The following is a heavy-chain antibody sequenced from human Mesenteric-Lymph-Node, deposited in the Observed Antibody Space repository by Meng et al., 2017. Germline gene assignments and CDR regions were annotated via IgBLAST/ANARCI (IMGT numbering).Heavy chain of an antibody. CDR3: AKDHYYDSSDAFDI. CDR1: GFTLSSYE. CDR2: IGASGGNI. J-gene: IGHJ3*02. D-gene: IGHD3-22*01. V-gene: IGHV3-48*03. Sequence: GESLKISCAASGFTLSSYEMNWVRQAPGKGLEWLSYIGASGGNIKYADSVKGRFTISRDNSKNTLYLQMNSLRAEDTAVYYCAKDHYYDSSDAFDIWGQGTMVTVSS.